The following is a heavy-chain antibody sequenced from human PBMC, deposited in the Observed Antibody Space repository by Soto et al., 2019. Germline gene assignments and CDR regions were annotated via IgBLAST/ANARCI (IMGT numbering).Heavy chain of an antibody. J-gene: IGHJ4*02. CDR2: ISRDGGTK. V-gene: IGHV3-30*03. Sequence: QVQLVESGGGVVQPGRSLRLSCAVSGFTVSTYGMHWVRQAPGKGLEWVAVISRDGGTKYYADSVKGRFTNSRDNFRNTLFLEMNSLRGDDIAVYYCTGEVASGYLGPGNLVTV. CDR3: TGEVASGY. CDR1: GFTVSTYG. D-gene: IGHD7-27*01.